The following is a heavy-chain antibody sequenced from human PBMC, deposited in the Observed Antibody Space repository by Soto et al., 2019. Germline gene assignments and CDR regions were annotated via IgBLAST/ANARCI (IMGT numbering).Heavy chain of an antibody. D-gene: IGHD6-25*01. J-gene: IGHJ5*02. CDR1: GGSISTYY. Sequence: HVQLQESGPGLVKPSETLSLTCTVSGGSISTYYWSWIRQPPGKGLEWIGYIYYDGSTSYNPSLRSRVTISVDTAKIQFSLILSSVTSPDTAVYYCARDQLSSGLYVWFDPWGQGTLVTVAS. V-gene: IGHV4-59*01. CDR2: IYYDGST. CDR3: ARDQLSSGLYVWFDP.